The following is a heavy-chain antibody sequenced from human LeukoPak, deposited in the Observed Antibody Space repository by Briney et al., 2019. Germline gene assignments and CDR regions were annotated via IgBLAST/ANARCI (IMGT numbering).Heavy chain of an antibody. D-gene: IGHD6-13*01. CDR1: GGSISTSNW. J-gene: IGHJ6*04. CDR2: IYHSGST. CDR3: ASGYSSSWDGVDV. Sequence: PSGTLSLTCAVSGGSISTSNWWSWVRQPPGKGLKWMGEIYHSGSTNYNPSLKSRVTISVDQSKNQISLKLSSVTAADTAVYYCASGYSSSWDGVDVWGKGTTVTVSS. V-gene: IGHV4-4*02.